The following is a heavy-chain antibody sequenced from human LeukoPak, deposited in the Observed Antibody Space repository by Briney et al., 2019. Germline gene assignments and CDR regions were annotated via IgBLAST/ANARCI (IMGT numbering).Heavy chain of an antibody. J-gene: IGHJ4*02. CDR2: IKEDGSEN. CDR3: ARAYAGGIFDT. D-gene: IGHD3-16*01. Sequence: GGSLRLSCEASGFTFSDYWMSWVRQAPGKGREWVANIKEDGSENYYVDSVRGRFTISRDNAKNSLYLQMNSLRAEDTAMYYCARAYAGGIFDTWGQGTLVTVCS. V-gene: IGHV3-7*04. CDR1: GFTFSDYW.